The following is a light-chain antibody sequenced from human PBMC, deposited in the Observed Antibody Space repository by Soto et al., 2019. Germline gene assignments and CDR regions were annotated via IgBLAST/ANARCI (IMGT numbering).Light chain of an antibody. J-gene: IGLJ1*01. V-gene: IGLV1-51*01. CDR2: DDD. Sequence: QSVLTQPPSVSAAPGQKVTISCSGSSSNIGGNSVSWYQQLPGTAPKLLIYDDDKRPSGIPDRFSGSKSGTSATLGITGFRTGDEADYYCGSWDSSLSAYVFGTGTKVT. CDR1: SSNIGGNS. CDR3: GSWDSSLSAYV.